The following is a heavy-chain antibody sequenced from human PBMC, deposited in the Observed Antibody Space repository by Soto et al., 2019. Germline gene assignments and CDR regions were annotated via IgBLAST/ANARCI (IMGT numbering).Heavy chain of an antibody. D-gene: IGHD2-15*01. Sequence: XGTLALTCGVSGYSISSGFYWCCVRQPPGKGLEWIGSIRHDGNIYYSSSLKSRATISVDTSRNQFSLNLRSVTAADTAVYYCAIVGVEVSGPIGDFDYWGQGTLVTVSS. J-gene: IGHJ4*02. CDR1: GYSISSGFY. CDR3: AIVGVEVSGPIGDFDY. CDR2: IRHDGNI. V-gene: IGHV4-38-2*01.